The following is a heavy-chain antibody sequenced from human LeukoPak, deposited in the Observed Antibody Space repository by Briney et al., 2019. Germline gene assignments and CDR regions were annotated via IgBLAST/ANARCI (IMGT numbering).Heavy chain of an antibody. CDR3: ARAPVLRDSSSWTYYFDY. D-gene: IGHD6-13*01. Sequence: GGSLRLSCAASGFTFSTYGINWVRQAPGKGLEWVSSISSSSSYIYYADSVKGRFTISRDNAKNSLYLQMNSLRAEDTAVYYCARAPVLRDSSSWTYYFDYWGQGTLVTVSS. V-gene: IGHV3-21*01. CDR1: GFTFSTYG. CDR2: ISSSSSYI. J-gene: IGHJ4*02.